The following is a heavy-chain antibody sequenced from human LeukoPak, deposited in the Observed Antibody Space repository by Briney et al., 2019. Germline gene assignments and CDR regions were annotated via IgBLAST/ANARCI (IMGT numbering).Heavy chain of an antibody. J-gene: IGHJ4*02. V-gene: IGHV3-21*01. D-gene: IGHD2-2*02. Sequence: GGSLRLSCAASGFTFSSYSMNWVRQAPGKGLEWVSSISSSSSYICYADSVKGRFTISRDNAKNSLYLQMNSLRAEDTAVYYCASQYCSSTSCYTGAFDYWGQGTLVTVSS. CDR3: ASQYCSSTSCYTGAFDY. CDR1: GFTFSSYS. CDR2: ISSSSSYI.